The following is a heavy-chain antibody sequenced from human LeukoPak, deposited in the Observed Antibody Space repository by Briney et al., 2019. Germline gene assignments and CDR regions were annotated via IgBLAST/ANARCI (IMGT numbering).Heavy chain of an antibody. D-gene: IGHD3-22*01. Sequence: GGSLRLSCAASGFTFSSYAMSWVRLAPGKGLEWVSAISGSGGSTYYADSVKGRFTISRDNSKNTLYLQINSLRAEDTAVYYCAKDSPWYYYDSSGQIKSDYWGQGTLVTVSS. CDR2: ISGSGGST. V-gene: IGHV3-23*01. CDR3: AKDSPWYYYDSSGQIKSDY. J-gene: IGHJ4*02. CDR1: GFTFSSYA.